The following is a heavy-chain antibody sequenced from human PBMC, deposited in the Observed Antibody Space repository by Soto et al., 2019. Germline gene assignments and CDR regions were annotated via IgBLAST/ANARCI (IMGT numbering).Heavy chain of an antibody. Sequence: PVGSLRLSCAASWFTVSSNYMSWVRQAPGKGLEWVSVIYSGGSTYYADSVKGRFTISRDNSKNTLYLQMNSLRAEDTAVYYCARDTFGYGSVFDYWGQGTLVTVSS. CDR1: WFTVSSNY. CDR2: IYSGGST. J-gene: IGHJ4*02. D-gene: IGHD3-10*01. CDR3: ARDTFGYGSVFDY. V-gene: IGHV3-53*01.